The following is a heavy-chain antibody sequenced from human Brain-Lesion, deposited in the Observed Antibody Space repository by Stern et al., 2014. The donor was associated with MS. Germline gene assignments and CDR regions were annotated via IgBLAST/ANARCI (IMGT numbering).Heavy chain of an antibody. CDR2: IYYSGNT. J-gene: IGHJ5*02. CDR3: AGEEDIRYCSGGSCTGNWFDP. Sequence: QVQLGQSGPGLVKPSETLSLTCTVAGGSVSSTSYAWAWIRQPPGKGLEWIGTIYYSGNTYYSPSLKSRPPISLAAPKNHFPLQLGSVTAADTAVYYCAGEEDIRYCSGGSCTGNWFDPWGQGTLVTVSS. V-gene: IGHV4-39*02. CDR1: GGSVSSTSYA. D-gene: IGHD2-15*01.